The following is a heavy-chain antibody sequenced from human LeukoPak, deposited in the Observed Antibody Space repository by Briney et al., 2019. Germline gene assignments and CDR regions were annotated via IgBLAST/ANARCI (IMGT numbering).Heavy chain of an antibody. D-gene: IGHD3-3*01. CDR2: INPSGGST. CDR1: GYSFTNYY. Sequence: ASVKVSCKASGYSFTNYYMHWVRQAPGQGPEWMGMINPSGGSTTYAQKFQGRVTMTRDMSTSTVYMELSSLTSEDTAVYYCARGYDFWSGYPVDYWGQGTLVTVSS. V-gene: IGHV1-46*01. J-gene: IGHJ4*02. CDR3: ARGYDFWSGYPVDY.